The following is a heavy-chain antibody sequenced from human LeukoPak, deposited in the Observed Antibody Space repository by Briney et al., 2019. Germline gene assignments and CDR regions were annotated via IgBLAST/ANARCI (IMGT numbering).Heavy chain of an antibody. CDR3: ARWFTTGRGSFDY. V-gene: IGHV3-48*02. CDR2: ISSSSTII. D-gene: IGHD1-1*01. Sequence: PGGSLRLSCAASGFTFSSYAMSWVRQAPGKVLEWVSYISSSSTIIYYADSVKGRFTISRDNAKNSLYLQMNSLRDEDTAVYYCARWFTTGRGSFDYWGQGILVTVSS. J-gene: IGHJ4*02. CDR1: GFTFSSYA.